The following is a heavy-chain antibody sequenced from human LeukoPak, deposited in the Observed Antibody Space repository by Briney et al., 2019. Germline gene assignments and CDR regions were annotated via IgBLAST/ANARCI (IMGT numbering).Heavy chain of an antibody. V-gene: IGHV1-46*01. D-gene: IGHD5-18*01. CDR3: ARLTRGYSYGYDY. Sequence: ASVKVSCKASGHTFTSYYMHWVRQPPAQGLEWVGIINPSGGSTSYAQKFQGRVTMTRDTSTSNVYMELSSLRSEDTAVYYCARLTRGYSYGYDYWGQGTLVTVSS. J-gene: IGHJ4*02. CDR2: INPSGGST. CDR1: GHTFTSYY.